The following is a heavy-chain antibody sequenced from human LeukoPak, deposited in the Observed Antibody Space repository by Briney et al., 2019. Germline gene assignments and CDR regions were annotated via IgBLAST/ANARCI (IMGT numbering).Heavy chain of an antibody. D-gene: IGHD3-10*01. CDR3: ANANLPYYYGSGRNYYYYYYYMDV. J-gene: IGHJ6*03. Sequence: SVKVSCKASGYTFTGYYMHWVRQAPGQGLEWMGGIIPIFGTANYAQKFQGRVTITADESTSTAYMELSSLRSEDTAVYYCANANLPYYYGSGRNYYYYYYYMDVWGKGTTVTISS. CDR1: GYTFTGYY. CDR2: IIPIFGTA. V-gene: IGHV1-69*13.